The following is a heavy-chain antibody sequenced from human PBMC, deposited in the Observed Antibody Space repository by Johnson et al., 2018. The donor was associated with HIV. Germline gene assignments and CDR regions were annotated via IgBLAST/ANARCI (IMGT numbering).Heavy chain of an antibody. V-gene: IGHV3-30*04. D-gene: IGHD3-10*01. CDR3: AKSSSATYYGDAFDM. Sequence: QMQLVESGGGVVQPGRSLRLSCAASGFTFSSYAMHWVRQAPGKGLEWVAVISYDGNNKYYADSLKDRFTISRDNSKKTLSLQMNSLRPEDTAVYYCAKSSSATYYGDAFDMWGQGTMVTVSS. CDR1: GFTFSSYA. CDR2: ISYDGNNK. J-gene: IGHJ3*02.